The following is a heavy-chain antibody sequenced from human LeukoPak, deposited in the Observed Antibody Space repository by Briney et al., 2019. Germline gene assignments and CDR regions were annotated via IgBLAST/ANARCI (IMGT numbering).Heavy chain of an antibody. CDR1: GFTFSSYA. D-gene: IGHD5-24*01. V-gene: IGHV3-30*04. Sequence: GGSLRLSCAASGFTFSSYAMHWVRQAPGKGLEWVAVISYDGSNNYYADSVKGRFTMSRDNSKNTLYLQMNSLRAEDTAVYYCAKNGDSERWLQTKFVTHWGQGTLVTVSS. J-gene: IGHJ4*02. CDR3: AKNGDSERWLQTKFVTH. CDR2: ISYDGSNN.